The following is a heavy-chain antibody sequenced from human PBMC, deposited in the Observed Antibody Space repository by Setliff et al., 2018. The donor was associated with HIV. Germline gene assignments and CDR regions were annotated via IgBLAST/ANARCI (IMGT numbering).Heavy chain of an antibody. CDR1: GFTFSNAW. CDR3: TTESVFLDYFFDY. J-gene: IGHJ4*02. CDR2: IKSKTDGGAA. V-gene: IGHV3-15*05. Sequence: GGSLRLSCAASGFTFSNAWMNWVRQAPGKGLEWVGRIKSKTDGGAADYAAPVKGRFTISRDDSKNTLYLQMSSLKTEDTAVYYCTTESVFLDYFFDYWGQGTLVT. D-gene: IGHD3-9*01.